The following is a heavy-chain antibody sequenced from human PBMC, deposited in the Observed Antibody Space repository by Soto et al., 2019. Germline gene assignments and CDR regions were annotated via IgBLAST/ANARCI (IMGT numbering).Heavy chain of an antibody. CDR1: GYSFTDYY. Sequence: ASVKVSCKASGYSFTDYYIHWVRQAPGQGLEWMGWMNPNGGGTNYAQKFQGRVTMTGDTFTNTAYMEVTRLRSDDTAVYYCARVIVEEPAAEDYYYYYGMDVCGQGPTVTVSS. CDR3: ARVIVEEPAAEDYYYYYGMDV. V-gene: IGHV1-2*02. CDR2: MNPNGGGT. D-gene: IGHD2-2*01. J-gene: IGHJ6*02.